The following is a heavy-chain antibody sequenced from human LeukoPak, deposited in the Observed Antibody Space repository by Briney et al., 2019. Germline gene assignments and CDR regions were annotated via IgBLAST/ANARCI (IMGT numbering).Heavy chain of an antibody. CDR3: ARGYCSGGSCYHWAFGY. Sequence: ASVKVSCKASGYTFTSYAMNWVRQAPGQGLEWMGWINTNTGNPTYAQGFTGRFVFSLDTSVSTAYLQISSLKADDTAVYYCARGYCSGGSCYHWAFGYWGQGTLVTVSS. V-gene: IGHV7-4-1*02. D-gene: IGHD2-15*01. J-gene: IGHJ4*02. CDR1: GYTFTSYA. CDR2: INTNTGNP.